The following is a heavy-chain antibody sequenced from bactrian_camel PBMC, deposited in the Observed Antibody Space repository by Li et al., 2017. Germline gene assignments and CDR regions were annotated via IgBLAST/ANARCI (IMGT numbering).Heavy chain of an antibody. CDR1: GITFSRHD. CDR2: ITSLPSLFRAA. D-gene: IGHD2*01. J-gene: IGHJ4*01. V-gene: IGHV3S5*01. Sequence: VQLVESGGGLVQPGESLRLSCVASGITFSRHDMSWVRQAPGKEVEWVAGITSLPSLFRAASYADSVKGRFTNSQDNAKGTLFLQMNNLKTDDTALYSCGPILSQGSARCYYEDYNPGQGTQVTVS.